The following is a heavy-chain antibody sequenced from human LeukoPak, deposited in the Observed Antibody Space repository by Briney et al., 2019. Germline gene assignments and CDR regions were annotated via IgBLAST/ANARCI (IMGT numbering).Heavy chain of an antibody. D-gene: IGHD6-13*01. V-gene: IGHV1-46*01. CDR1: GYTFTSYY. CDR2: IDPRGGST. Sequence: ASVKVSCKASGYTFTSYYMHWVRQAPGQGLEWMGIIDPRGGSTSYAQRFQGRVTMTRDTSTSTVYMELSSLRSEDTAVYYCARGEGIAAANDYWGQGTLVTVSS. CDR3: ARGEGIAAANDY. J-gene: IGHJ4*02.